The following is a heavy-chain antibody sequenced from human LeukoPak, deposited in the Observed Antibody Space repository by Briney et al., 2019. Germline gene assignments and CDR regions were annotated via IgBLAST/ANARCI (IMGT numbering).Heavy chain of an antibody. V-gene: IGHV1-69*05. Sequence: SVKVSCKASGGTFSNFAISWVRQAPGQGLEWMGGIIPIFGTANYAQKFQGRVTIITGESTSTAYMELSSLISEDTAVYYCARGPLFYGSGVTYFDDWGQGTLVTVSS. CDR2: IIPIFGTA. D-gene: IGHD3-10*01. J-gene: IGHJ4*02. CDR1: GGTFSNFA. CDR3: ARGPLFYGSGVTYFDD.